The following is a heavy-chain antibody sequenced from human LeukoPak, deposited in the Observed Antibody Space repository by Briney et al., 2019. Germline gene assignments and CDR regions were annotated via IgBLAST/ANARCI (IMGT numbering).Heavy chain of an antibody. V-gene: IGHV3-30*03. CDR1: GFTFSSYS. Sequence: GGSLRLSCAASGFTFSSYSMHWVRQAPGKGLEWVAVISYDGSNKYYADSVKGRFTISRDNSKNTLYLQMNSLRAEDTAVYYCARGSGTAMVDYWGQGTLVTVSS. D-gene: IGHD5-18*01. CDR3: ARGSGTAMVDY. J-gene: IGHJ4*02. CDR2: ISYDGSNK.